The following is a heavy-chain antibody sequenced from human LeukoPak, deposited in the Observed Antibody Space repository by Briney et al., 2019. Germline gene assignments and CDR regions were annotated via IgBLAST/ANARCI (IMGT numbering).Heavy chain of an antibody. CDR2: ISGSGGST. V-gene: IGHV3-23*01. CDR1: GFTFSSYA. D-gene: IGHD3-3*01. CDR3: TRGVATYDFWNGYV. J-gene: IGHJ4*02. Sequence: PGGSLRLSCAASGFTFSSYAMSWVRQAPGKGLEWVSAISGSGGSTYYADSVKGRFTISRDNSKNTLYLQMNSLRAEDTAVYYCTRGVATYDFWNGYVWGQGTLVTVSS.